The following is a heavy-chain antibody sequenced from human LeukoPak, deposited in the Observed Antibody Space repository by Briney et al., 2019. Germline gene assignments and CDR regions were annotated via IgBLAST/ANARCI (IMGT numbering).Heavy chain of an antibody. CDR2: ISSSSSYI. D-gene: IGHD3-22*01. CDR1: GFTFSSYS. CDR3: ARDRSYDSDAFDI. Sequence: PGGSLRLSCAASGFTFSSYSMNWVRQAPGKGLEWVSSISSSSSYIYYADSVKGRFTISRDNAKSSLYLQMNSLRAEDTAVYYCARDRSYDSDAFDIWGQGTMVTVSS. J-gene: IGHJ3*02. V-gene: IGHV3-21*01.